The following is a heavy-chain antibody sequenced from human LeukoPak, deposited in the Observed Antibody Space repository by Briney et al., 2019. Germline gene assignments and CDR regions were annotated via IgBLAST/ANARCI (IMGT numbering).Heavy chain of an antibody. CDR1: GGSISSYY. V-gene: IGHV4-59*08. J-gene: IGHJ3*02. Sequence: PSETLSLTCTVSGGSISSYYWSWIRQPPGRGLEWIGYIYYSGSTNYNPSLESRVTMSVDTSKNQFSLKLRSVTAADTAVYYCARPGVGSGRYGAFDTWGQGTMVTVSS. CDR2: IYYSGST. CDR3: ARPGVGSGRYGAFDT. D-gene: IGHD5-18*01.